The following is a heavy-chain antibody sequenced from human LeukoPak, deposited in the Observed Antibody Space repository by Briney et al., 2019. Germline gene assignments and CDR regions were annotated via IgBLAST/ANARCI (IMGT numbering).Heavy chain of an antibody. J-gene: IGHJ5*02. CDR1: GGSISSYY. CDR2: IYYSGST. D-gene: IGHD4-17*01. Sequence: SETLSLTCTVSGGSISSYYWSWIRQPPGKGLEWIGYIYYSGSTNYNPPLKSRVTISVDTSKNQFSLKLSSVTAADTAVYYCARGSTVPHWFDPWGQGTLVTVSS. V-gene: IGHV4-59*01. CDR3: ARGSTVPHWFDP.